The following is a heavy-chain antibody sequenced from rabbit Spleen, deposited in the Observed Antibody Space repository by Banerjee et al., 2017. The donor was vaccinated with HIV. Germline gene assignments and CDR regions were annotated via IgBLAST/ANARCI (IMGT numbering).Heavy chain of an antibody. Sequence: QSLEESGGGLVQPEGSLTLTCTASGFSFSSTYYMCWVRQAPGKGLEWIACIYTSGGSTYYASWAKGRFTISKTSSTTVTLQMTSLTAADTATYFCARDGWNDANAALNLWGPGTLVTVS. CDR1: GFSFSSTYY. CDR2: IYTSGGST. CDR3: ARDGWNDANAALNL. V-gene: IGHV1S40*01. D-gene: IGHD3-3*01. J-gene: IGHJ4*01.